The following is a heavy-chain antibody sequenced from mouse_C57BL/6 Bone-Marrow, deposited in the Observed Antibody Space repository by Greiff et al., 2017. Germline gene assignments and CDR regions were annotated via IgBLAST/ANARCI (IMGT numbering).Heavy chain of an antibody. CDR3: ARHSLFLYYYFDY. V-gene: IGHV5-6*02. J-gene: IGHJ2*01. Sequence: EVMLVESGGDLVKPGGSLKLSCAASGFTFSSYGMSWVRQTPDKRLEWVATISSGGSYTYYPDSVKGRFTISRDNAKNTLYLQMSSLKSEDTAMYYCARHSLFLYYYFDYWGQGTTLTVSS. CDR2: ISSGGSYT. CDR1: GFTFSSYG. D-gene: IGHD1-1*01.